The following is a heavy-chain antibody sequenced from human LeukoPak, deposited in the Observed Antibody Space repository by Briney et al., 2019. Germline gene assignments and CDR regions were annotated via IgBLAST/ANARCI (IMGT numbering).Heavy chain of an antibody. CDR2: INSDGRST. V-gene: IGHV3-74*01. J-gene: IGHJ4*02. CDR1: GFTFNTYW. CDR3: ARDHGYSPDY. D-gene: IGHD5-18*01. Sequence: GGSLRLSCAASGFTFNTYWMHWVRHAPGKGLVWVSHINSDGRSTTYADSVKGRFTISRDNAKNTLYLQMNSLRAEDTAVYYCARDHGYSPDYWGQGTLVTVSS.